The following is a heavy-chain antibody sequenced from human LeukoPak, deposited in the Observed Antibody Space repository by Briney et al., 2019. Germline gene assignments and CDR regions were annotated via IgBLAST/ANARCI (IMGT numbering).Heavy chain of an antibody. CDR1: EFTFSSYT. Sequence: GGSLRLSCAASEFTFSSYTMNWVCQAPGKGLEWVSAISGSGGSTYYADSVKGRLTISRDNSKNTLYLQMNSLRAEDTAVYYCAKVAGCSSTSCPTMKQAYYDSSGYNDYWGQGTLVTVSS. CDR2: ISGSGGST. J-gene: IGHJ4*02. D-gene: IGHD3-22*01. CDR3: AKVAGCSSTSCPTMKQAYYDSSGYNDY. V-gene: IGHV3-23*01.